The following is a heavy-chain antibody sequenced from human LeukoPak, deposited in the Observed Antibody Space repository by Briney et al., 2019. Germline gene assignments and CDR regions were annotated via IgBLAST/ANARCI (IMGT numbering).Heavy chain of an antibody. CDR1: GFTFSSYA. J-gene: IGHJ4*02. D-gene: IGHD6-13*01. V-gene: IGHV3-23*01. Sequence: WGVLRLSCAASGFTFSSYAMSWVRQAPGRGLEWVSAIRGSGDSTYYADSVKGRFTISRDNSKNTLYLQMNSLRAEDTAVYYCAKRFRGSSGLYYFDYWGQGTLVTVSS. CDR3: AKRFRGSSGLYYFDY. CDR2: IRGSGDST.